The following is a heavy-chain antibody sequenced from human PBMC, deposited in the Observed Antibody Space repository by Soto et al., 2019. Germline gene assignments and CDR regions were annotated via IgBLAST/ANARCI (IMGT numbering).Heavy chain of an antibody. Sequence: PSETLSLTCTVSGGSISSGDYYWSWIRQPPGKGLEWIGYIYYSGSTYYNPSLKSRVTISVDTSKNQFSLKLSSVTAADTAVYYCARAVAAAGIYYYYGMDVWGQGTTVTVSS. D-gene: IGHD6-13*01. CDR2: IYYSGST. CDR3: ARAVAAAGIYYYYGMDV. J-gene: IGHJ6*02. CDR1: GGSISSGDYY. V-gene: IGHV4-30-4*01.